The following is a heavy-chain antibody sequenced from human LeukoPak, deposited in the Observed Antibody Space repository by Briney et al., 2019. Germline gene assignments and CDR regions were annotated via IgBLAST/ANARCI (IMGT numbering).Heavy chain of an antibody. J-gene: IGHJ6*03. CDR3: ARDAQTTGTDYYYYYMDV. D-gene: IGHD1-1*01. Sequence: GESLKISCKGSGYSFTNYWIGWVRQMPGKGLEWMGIIYPVDSDTRYSPSFQGQVTISADKSISTAYLQWSSLKASDTAMYYCARDAQTTGTDYYYYYMDVWGKGTTVTISS. CDR2: IYPVDSDT. V-gene: IGHV5-51*01. CDR1: GYSFTNYW.